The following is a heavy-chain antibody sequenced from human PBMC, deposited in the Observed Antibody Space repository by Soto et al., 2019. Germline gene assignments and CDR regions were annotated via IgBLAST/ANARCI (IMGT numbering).Heavy chain of an antibody. D-gene: IGHD6-6*01. J-gene: IGHJ5*02. V-gene: IGHV1-2*02. CDR3: ARGSLAARLFLLKFGP. CDR2: INPNSGGT. Sequence: GASVKVSCKASGYTFTGYYMHWVRQAPGQGLEWMGWINPNSGGTNYAQKFQGRVTMTRDTSISTAYMELSRLRSDDTAVYYCARGSLAARLFLLKFGPWGQGTLVTVSS. CDR1: GYTFTGYY.